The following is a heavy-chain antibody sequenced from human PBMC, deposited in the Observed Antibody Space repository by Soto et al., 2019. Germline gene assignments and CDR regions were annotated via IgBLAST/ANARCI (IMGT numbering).Heavy chain of an antibody. V-gene: IGHV3-23*01. CDR1: GFKFRSYG. J-gene: IGHJ6*02. CDR2: INENGGTT. D-gene: IGHD3-3*01. CDR3: VKDRATIFGVIWKYGMDV. Sequence: EEQLLESGGGLVEPGGSLRLSCVASGFKFRSYGMAWVRQAPGKGLEWVSDINENGGTTNYADSVRGRFAISRDNSRNTLDLLMNSLRPEDTAVYYCVKDRATIFGVIWKYGMDVWGQGTTVYVSS.